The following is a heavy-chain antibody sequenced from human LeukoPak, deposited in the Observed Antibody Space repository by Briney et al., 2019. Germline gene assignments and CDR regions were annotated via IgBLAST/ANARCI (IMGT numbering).Heavy chain of an antibody. CDR2: ISYDGSNK. Sequence: PGRSLRLSCAASGFTFSSYGMHWVRQAPGMGLEWVAVISYDGSNKYYADSVKGRFTISRDNSKNTLYLQMNSLRAEDTAVYYCAKDLGLEGYCSGGSCYSRGLDFDYWGQGTLVTVSS. CDR3: AKDLGLEGYCSGGSCYSRGLDFDY. D-gene: IGHD2-15*01. V-gene: IGHV3-30*18. CDR1: GFTFSSYG. J-gene: IGHJ4*02.